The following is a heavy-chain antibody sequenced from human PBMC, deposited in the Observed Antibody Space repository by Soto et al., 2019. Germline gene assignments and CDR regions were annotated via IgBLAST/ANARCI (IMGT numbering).Heavy chain of an antibody. J-gene: IGHJ3*02. CDR1: GGTFSSYT. CDR2: IIPILGIA. V-gene: IGHV1-69*02. CDR3: ARGFYDYGDYDDAFDI. D-gene: IGHD4-17*01. Sequence: QVQLVQSGAEVKKPGSSVKVSCKASGGTFSSYTISWVRQAPGQGLEWMGRIIPILGIANYAQKFQGRVTITADKSTSTAYMELSSLRSEDTAVYYCARGFYDYGDYDDAFDIWGQGTMVPVSS.